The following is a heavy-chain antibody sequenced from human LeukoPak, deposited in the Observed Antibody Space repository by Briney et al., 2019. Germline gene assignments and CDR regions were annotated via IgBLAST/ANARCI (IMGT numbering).Heavy chain of an antibody. Sequence: GGSLRLSCAAPGFTFSSYWMHSGRQAPGKGLVWVSRINSDGSTTTYADSVKGRFTISRDNAKNTLYLKMNSLRAEDTAVYFCARSERYYYDSSGYYAFDYWGQGTLVTVSS. CDR1: GFTFSSYW. V-gene: IGHV3-74*01. CDR2: INSDGSTT. CDR3: ARSERYYYDSSGYYAFDY. D-gene: IGHD3-22*01. J-gene: IGHJ4*02.